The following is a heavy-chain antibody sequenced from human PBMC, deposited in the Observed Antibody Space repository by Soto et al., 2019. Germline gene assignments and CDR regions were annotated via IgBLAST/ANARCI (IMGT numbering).Heavy chain of an antibody. V-gene: IGHV1-69*01. D-gene: IGHD4-17*01. Sequence: QVQLVQSGAEVKKPGSSVKVSCRASGGTFTSYAFSWVRQAPGQGLEWMGGIIPIFDTTSYAQKFQGRVTITADESTSKDYMELSSLRSGDTEVYYCAGYPYGDYDYGRLDYWGQVTLITVST. J-gene: IGHJ4*02. CDR2: IIPIFDTT. CDR3: AGYPYGDYDYGRLDY. CDR1: GGTFTSYA.